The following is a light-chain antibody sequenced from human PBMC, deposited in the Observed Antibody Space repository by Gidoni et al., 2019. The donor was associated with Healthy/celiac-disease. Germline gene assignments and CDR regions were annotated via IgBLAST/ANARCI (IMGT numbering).Light chain of an antibody. J-gene: IGKJ2*01. CDR1: QSISSY. Sequence: DLQMTQPPSSLSASVGDRATITCRASQSISSYLNWYQQKPGKAPEHLIYAASSLQSGVPSRFSGSRSGTDFTLTISSLQPEDFATYYCQQRYSTPPYTFGQGTKLEIK. CDR3: QQRYSTPPYT. CDR2: AAS. V-gene: IGKV1-39*01.